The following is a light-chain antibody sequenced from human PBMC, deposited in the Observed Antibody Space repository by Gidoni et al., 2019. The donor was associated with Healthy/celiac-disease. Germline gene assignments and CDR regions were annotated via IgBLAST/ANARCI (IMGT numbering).Light chain of an antibody. CDR2: EVS. Sequence: QSALTQPPSASGSPGQSVTIYCTGTSSDVGGYNSVSWYQQHPGKAPKLMIYEVSKRPSGVPDRFSGSKSGNTASLTVSGLHAEDEADYYCSSYAGSNNYVFGTGTKVTVL. CDR1: SSDVGGYNS. J-gene: IGLJ1*01. V-gene: IGLV2-8*01. CDR3: SSYAGSNNYV.